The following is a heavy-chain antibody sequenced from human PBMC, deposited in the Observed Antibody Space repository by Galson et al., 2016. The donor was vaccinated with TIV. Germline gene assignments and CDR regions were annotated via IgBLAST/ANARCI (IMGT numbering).Heavy chain of an antibody. Sequence: SLRLSCAGSTLKSSSYAMSWVRQAPGKGLEWVSAISVSGGRTYYADSVKGRFTISRDNSKNTLYVQMDSLRAEDTALYYCAKVPSSGFSYYYGWDVWGQGTTVTVSS. J-gene: IGHJ6*02. CDR1: TLKSSSYA. CDR2: ISVSGGRT. V-gene: IGHV3-23*01. CDR3: AKVPSSGFSYYYGWDV. D-gene: IGHD3-10*01.